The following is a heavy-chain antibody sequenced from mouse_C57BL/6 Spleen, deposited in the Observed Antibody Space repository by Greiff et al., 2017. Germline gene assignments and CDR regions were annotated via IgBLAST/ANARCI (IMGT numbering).Heavy chain of an antibody. CDR1: GYTFTSYW. CDR2: IDPSDSYT. CDR3: ARSTVDYAMDY. Sequence: QVQLQQSGAELVMPGASVKLSCKASGYTFTSYWMHWVKQRPGQGLEWIGEIDPSDSYTNYNQKFKGKSTLTVDKSSSTAYMQLSSLTSEDSAVYYCARSTVDYAMDYWGQGTSVTVSS. J-gene: IGHJ4*01. D-gene: IGHD1-1*01. V-gene: IGHV1-69*01.